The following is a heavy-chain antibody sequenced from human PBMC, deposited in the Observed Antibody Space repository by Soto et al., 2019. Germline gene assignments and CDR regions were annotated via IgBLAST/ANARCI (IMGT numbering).Heavy chain of an antibody. CDR1: GFTFSSYA. D-gene: IGHD3-3*01. Sequence: GGSLRLSCAASGFTFSSYAMSWVRQAPGKGLEWVSAISGSGGSTNYADSVKGRFTISRDNSKNTLYLQMNSLRAEDTAVYYCAKSPGWRRFLEWLLQDFDYWGQGTLVTVSS. CDR3: AKSPGWRRFLEWLLQDFDY. J-gene: IGHJ4*02. V-gene: IGHV3-23*01. CDR2: ISGSGGST.